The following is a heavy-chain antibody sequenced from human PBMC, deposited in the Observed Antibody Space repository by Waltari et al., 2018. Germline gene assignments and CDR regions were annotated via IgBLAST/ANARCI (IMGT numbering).Heavy chain of an antibody. V-gene: IGHV3-53*01. J-gene: IGHJ4*02. D-gene: IGHD1-26*01. Sequence: EVQLVESGGALIQPGGSLRLSCAASGFPVSSHYMNWVRQAPGKGMEWVSVIYTGGSKYYADSVKGRFAISRDTSKNTLSLQMDSLRAEDTAVYYCARGGTIGATHLDFWGQGTLVTVSS. CDR3: ARGGTIGATHLDF. CDR2: IYTGGSK. CDR1: GFPVSSHY.